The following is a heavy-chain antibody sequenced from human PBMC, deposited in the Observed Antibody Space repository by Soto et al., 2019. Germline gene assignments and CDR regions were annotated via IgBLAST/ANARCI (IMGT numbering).Heavy chain of an antibody. CDR2: IIPIFGTA. CDR3: ARVPYSGSYCSYYMDV. V-gene: IGHV1-69*13. J-gene: IGHJ6*03. Sequence: ASVKVSCKASGGTFSSYAISWVRQAPGQGLEWMGGIIPIFGTANYAQKFQGRVTITADESTSTAYMELSRLRSEDTAVYYGARVPYSGSYCSYYMDVWGKGTTVTVSS. D-gene: IGHD1-26*01. CDR1: GGTFSSYA.